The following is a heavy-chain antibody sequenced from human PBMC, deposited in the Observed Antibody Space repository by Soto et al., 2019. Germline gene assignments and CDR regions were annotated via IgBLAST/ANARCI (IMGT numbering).Heavy chain of an antibody. CDR2: IKSKADGGTT. CDR1: GLCFSNPG. CDR3: TTDSYSTMIIVRFDY. V-gene: IGHV3-15*07. D-gene: IGHD6-13*01. Sequence: PGGPMRLPKTASGLCFSNPGINGVRKAPGKGRKGVGSIKSKADGGTTDFAAAVKGRFVISRDDSNAMVYMEMNSLKTEDTGIYYCTTDSYSTMIIVRFDYWGHGTLVTVSS. J-gene: IGHJ4*01.